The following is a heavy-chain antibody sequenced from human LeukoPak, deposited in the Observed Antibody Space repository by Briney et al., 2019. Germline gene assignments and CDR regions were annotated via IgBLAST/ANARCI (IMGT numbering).Heavy chain of an antibody. V-gene: IGHV4-4*07. CDR3: ARDFPYGSGSYWFDP. D-gene: IGHD3-10*01. CDR1: GGSISSYY. Sequence: MTSETLSLTCTVSGGSISSYYWSWIRQPAGKGLEWIGRTYTSGSTNYNPSLKSRVTMSVDTSKNQFSLKLSSVTAADTAVYYCARDFPYGSGSYWFDPWGQGTLVTVSS. CDR2: TYTSGST. J-gene: IGHJ5*02.